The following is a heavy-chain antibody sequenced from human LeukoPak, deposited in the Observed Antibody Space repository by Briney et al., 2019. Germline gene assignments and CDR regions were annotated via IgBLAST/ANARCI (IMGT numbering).Heavy chain of an antibody. CDR3: ARAMVYAYTGEHWFDP. CDR2: IIPILGIA. J-gene: IGHJ5*02. CDR1: GGTFSSYA. Sequence: ASVKVSCKASGGTFSSYAISWVRQAPGQGLEWMGRIIPILGIANYAQKFQGRVTITADKSTSTAYMELSSLRSEDTAVYYCARAMVYAYTGEHWFDPWGQGTLVTVSS. V-gene: IGHV1-69*04. D-gene: IGHD2-8*01.